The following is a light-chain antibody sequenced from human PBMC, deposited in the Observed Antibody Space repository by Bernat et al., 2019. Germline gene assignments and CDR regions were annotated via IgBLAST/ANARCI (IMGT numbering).Light chain of an antibody. Sequence: EIVLSQSPGTLSLSPGDRATLSCRASQSVSSSYLAWYQQKPGQAPRLLIYGASTRATGIPARFSGSGSGTEFTLTFSSLQSEDFAVYYCQQYNNWALTFGGGTKVEIK. CDR1: QSVSSSY. V-gene: IGKV3-15*01. J-gene: IGKJ4*01. CDR3: QQYNNWALT. CDR2: GAS.